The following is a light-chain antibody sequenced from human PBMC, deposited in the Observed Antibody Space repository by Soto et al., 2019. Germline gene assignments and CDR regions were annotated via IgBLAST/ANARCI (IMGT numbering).Light chain of an antibody. CDR2: GAS. Sequence: EIVLTQSPGTLSLSPGERATLSCRASQSVSSSYLAWYQQKPGQAPRLLIYGASNRATGIPDRFSGSGSGTDFTLTISRLEPVDFAVYYCQQYGSSPYTFGQGTKLEIK. J-gene: IGKJ2*01. CDR1: QSVSSSY. CDR3: QQYGSSPYT. V-gene: IGKV3-20*01.